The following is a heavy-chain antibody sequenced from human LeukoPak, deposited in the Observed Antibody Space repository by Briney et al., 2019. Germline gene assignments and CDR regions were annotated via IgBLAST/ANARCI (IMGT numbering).Heavy chain of an antibody. CDR3: AKGRSIWNAAPFDS. J-gene: IGHJ4*02. CDR2: ISTSGEST. D-gene: IGHD1-1*01. V-gene: IGHV3-23*01. Sequence: PGGSLRLSCAASGFTFSSYAMSWVRQAPGKGLEWVSGISTSGESTYYADSVKGRFTTSRDNSKSTLSLQMNSLRAEDTAVYYCAKGRSIWNAAPFDSGGKGTLVTVSS. CDR1: GFTFSSYA.